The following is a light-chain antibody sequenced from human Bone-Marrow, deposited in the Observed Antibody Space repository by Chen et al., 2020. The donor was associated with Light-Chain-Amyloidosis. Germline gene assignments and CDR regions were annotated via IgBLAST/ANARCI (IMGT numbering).Light chain of an antibody. Sequence: SYELTQPPSVSVSPGQTARITCSGDDLPTKYAYWYQQKPGQAPVLVIHRDTERPSGISHRFSGSSSGTTATLTISGVQAEDEADYHCQSADSSGTYEVIFGGGTKLTVL. CDR1: DLPTKY. V-gene: IGLV3-25*03. J-gene: IGLJ2*01. CDR3: QSADSSGTYEVI. CDR2: RDT.